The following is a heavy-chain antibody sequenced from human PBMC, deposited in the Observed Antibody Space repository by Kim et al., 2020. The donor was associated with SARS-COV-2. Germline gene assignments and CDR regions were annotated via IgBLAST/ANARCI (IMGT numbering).Heavy chain of an antibody. CDR3: AKDARYYDSSSGYCANTAAYHYYYNGIDF. CDR2: ISCDGSNK. D-gene: IGHD3-3*01. Sequence: GGSLRLSCAASGFTFSSYGMHWVRQAPGKGLEWVAVISCDGSNKYYADSVKGRFTISRDNSKNTLYLQMNSLRAEDTAVYYCAKDARYYDSSSGYCANTAAYHYYYNGIDFWGQGTTVTVSS. J-gene: IGHJ6*02. CDR1: GFTFSSYG. V-gene: IGHV3-30*18.